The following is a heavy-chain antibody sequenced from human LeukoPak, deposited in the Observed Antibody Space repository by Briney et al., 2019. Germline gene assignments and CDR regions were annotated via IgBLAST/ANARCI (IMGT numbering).Heavy chain of an antibody. CDR2: INHSGST. V-gene: IGHV4-34*01. CDR1: GGSFSGYY. D-gene: IGHD2-2*02. CDR3: ARRRAGYCSSTSCYKGGDWLDP. J-gene: IGHJ5*02. Sequence: PSETLSLTCAVYGGSFSGYYWSWIRQPPGKGLEWIGEINHSGSTNYNPSLKSRVTISVDTSKNQFSLKLSSVTAADTAVYYCARRRAGYCSSTSCYKGGDWLDPWGQGTLVTVSS.